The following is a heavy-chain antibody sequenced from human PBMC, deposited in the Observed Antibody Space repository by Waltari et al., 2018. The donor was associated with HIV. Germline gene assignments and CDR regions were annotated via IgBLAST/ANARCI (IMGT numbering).Heavy chain of an antibody. CDR1: GFTFNIAW. D-gene: IGHD3-16*01. V-gene: IGHV3-15*01. CDR2: IKSESHGWTT. CDR3: STMGGFPSFDY. J-gene: IGHJ4*02. Sequence: PGGSLTLSCAASGFTFNIAWMSWVRQAPGKGLEWVGRIKSESHGWTTDFAAPVKGRFTISRDDSKNTVSLQMNSLKTEDTAVYFCSTMGGFPSFDYWGQGTLVTVSS.